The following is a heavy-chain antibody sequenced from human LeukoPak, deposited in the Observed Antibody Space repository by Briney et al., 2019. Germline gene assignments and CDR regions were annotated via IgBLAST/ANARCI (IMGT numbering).Heavy chain of an antibody. J-gene: IGHJ4*01. CDR3: ASGRHDFVH. Sequence: PGGSLRLSCAASGFTFSSYSMNWVRQAPGKGLEWVANINLDGNEVHYVDSLKDRFAISRDNARNSLYLQMNSLRAEDTAVYYCASGRHDFVHWGHGTLVTVSS. CDR1: GFTFSSYS. V-gene: IGHV3-7*01. D-gene: IGHD3-16*01. CDR2: INLDGNEV.